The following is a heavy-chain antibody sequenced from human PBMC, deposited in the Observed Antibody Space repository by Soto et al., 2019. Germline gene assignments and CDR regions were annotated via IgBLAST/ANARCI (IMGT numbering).Heavy chain of an antibody. Sequence: PGESLKISCKGSGYSFTSYWIGWVRQMPGKGLEWMGIIYPGDSDTRYSPSFQGAFTISRDDSISIAYLQMNSLRTEDTAVYYCARGEDYFGRPLMDVWGQGTTVTVSS. CDR1: GYSFTSYW. J-gene: IGHJ6*02. CDR2: IYPGDSDT. D-gene: IGHD3-10*01. V-gene: IGHV5-51*01. CDR3: ARGEDYFGRPLMDV.